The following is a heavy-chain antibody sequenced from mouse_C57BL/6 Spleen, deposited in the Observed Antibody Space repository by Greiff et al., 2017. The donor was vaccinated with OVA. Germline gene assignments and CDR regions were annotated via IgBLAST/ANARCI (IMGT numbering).Heavy chain of an antibody. CDR3: ARRGHYYGSSYHFDY. CDR2: IFPGSGSP. D-gene: IGHD1-1*01. J-gene: IGHJ2*01. V-gene: IGHV1-75*01. Sequence: QVQLQQSGPELVKPGASVKISCKASGYTFTDYYINWVKQRPGQGLEWIGWIFPGSGSPYYTEKFQGKATLTVDKSSRTVYLLLSSLTSEDSAVYFCARRGHYYGSSYHFDYWGQGTTLTVSS. CDR1: GYTFTDYY.